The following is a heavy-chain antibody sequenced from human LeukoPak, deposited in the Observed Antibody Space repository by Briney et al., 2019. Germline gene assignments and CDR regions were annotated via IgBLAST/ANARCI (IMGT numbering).Heavy chain of an antibody. Sequence: GASVKVSCKASGYTFTDYYMHWVRQDLRQGLQWMGWINPNSGDTEYAQKFQGRVTMTRDTSISTVYMELSSLGSDDTAVYYCARADSVPAGDYHYWYMDVWGKGTTVTVSS. J-gene: IGHJ6*03. CDR1: GYTFTDYY. CDR3: ARADSVPAGDYHYWYMDV. V-gene: IGHV1-2*02. CDR2: INPNSGDT. D-gene: IGHD6-13*01.